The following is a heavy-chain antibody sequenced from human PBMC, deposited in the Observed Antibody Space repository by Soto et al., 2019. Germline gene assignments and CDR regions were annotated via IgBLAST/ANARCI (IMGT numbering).Heavy chain of an antibody. CDR3: TERRKYDNRVFDY. D-gene: IGHD3-22*01. CDR1: GFTFSGSA. CDR2: IISKGDNYAT. V-gene: IGHV3-73*01. J-gene: IGHJ4*02. Sequence: EVQLVESGGGLVQPGGSLKLSCAASGFTFSGSAMHWVSQASGKGLEWVGRIISKGDNYATSYAASEKGRFKISRDDSKNTAYLQIDSLKTEDTAVYYCTERRKYDNRVFDYWSQGTLVTVSS.